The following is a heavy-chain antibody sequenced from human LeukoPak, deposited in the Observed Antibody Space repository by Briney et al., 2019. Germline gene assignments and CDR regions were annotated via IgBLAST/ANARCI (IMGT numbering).Heavy chain of an antibody. V-gene: IGHV1-69*02. CDR1: GGTFSSYS. J-gene: IGHJ5*02. D-gene: IGHD6-13*01. CDR2: IIPILGIA. Sequence: SVKVSCKASGGTFSSYSISWVRQAPGQGLEWMGRIIPILGIANYAQKFQGRVTITADKSTSTAYMELSSLRSEDTAVYYCARSPVSSSWYSWFDPWGQGTLVTVSS. CDR3: ARSPVSSSWYSWFDP.